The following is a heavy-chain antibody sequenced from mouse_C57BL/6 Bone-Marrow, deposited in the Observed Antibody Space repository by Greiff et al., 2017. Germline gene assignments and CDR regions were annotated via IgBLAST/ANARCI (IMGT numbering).Heavy chain of an antibody. CDR3: STYKSYYAMDY. D-gene: IGHD1-3*01. CDR2: IDPENGDT. V-gene: IGHV14-4*01. CDR1: GFNIKDDY. Sequence: VQLQQSGAELVRPGASVKLSCTASGFNIKDDYMHWVKQRTEQGLEWIGWIDPENGDTEYASKFQGKATITADTSSNTAYLQLSSLTSEDAAVYYCSTYKSYYAMDYWGQGTSVTVSS. J-gene: IGHJ4*01.